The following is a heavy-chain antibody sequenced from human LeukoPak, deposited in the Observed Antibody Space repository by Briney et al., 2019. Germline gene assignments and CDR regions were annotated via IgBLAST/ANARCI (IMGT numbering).Heavy chain of an antibody. CDR3: ARDRSGSYWGSFDY. J-gene: IGHJ4*02. Sequence: ALVKVSCKASGYTFTDYYIHWVRQAPGQGLERMGWINPNSGGTNYAQKFQGRVTMSRDTSISTAYMELNSLRSDDTAVYYCARDRSGSYWGSFDYWGQGTLVTVSS. CDR1: GYTFTDYY. V-gene: IGHV1-2*02. CDR2: INPNSGGT. D-gene: IGHD1-26*01.